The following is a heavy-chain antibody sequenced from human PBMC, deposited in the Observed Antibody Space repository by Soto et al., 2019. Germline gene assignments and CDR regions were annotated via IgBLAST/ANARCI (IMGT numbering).Heavy chain of an antibody. CDR2: IWYDGSNK. CDR3: ARDPAMVRGGTGYFQH. Sequence: GGSLRLSCAASGFTFSSYGMHWVRQAPGKGLEWVAVIWYDGSNKYYADSVKGRFTISRDNSKNTLYLQMNSLRAEDTAVYYCARDPAMVRGGTGYFQHWGQGTLVPVSS. D-gene: IGHD3-10*01. J-gene: IGHJ1*01. V-gene: IGHV3-33*01. CDR1: GFTFSSYG.